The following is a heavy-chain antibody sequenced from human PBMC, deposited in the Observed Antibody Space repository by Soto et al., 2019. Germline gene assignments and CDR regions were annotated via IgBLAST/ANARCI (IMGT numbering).Heavy chain of an antibody. Sequence: SLRLSCTAYGLGVRNSYMSWVRQAPGMGLEWVSVIYNDGTTYYADSVKGRFTLSRDTSKNTLSLQMDSLRAEDTAVYYCVRPLPSGRNYGMDVWGQGTTVTVSS. CDR2: IYNDGTT. J-gene: IGHJ6*02. CDR3: VRPLPSGRNYGMDV. V-gene: IGHV3-53*01. D-gene: IGHD3-10*01. CDR1: GLGVRNSY.